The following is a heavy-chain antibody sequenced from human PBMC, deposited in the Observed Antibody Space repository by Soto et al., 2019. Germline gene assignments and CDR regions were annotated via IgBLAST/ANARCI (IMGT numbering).Heavy chain of an antibody. V-gene: IGHV3-66*01. J-gene: IGHJ6*03. D-gene: IGHD4-17*01. Sequence: GGSLRLSCAASGFTVSSNYMSWVRQAPGKGLEWVSVIYSGGSTYYADSVKGRFTISRDNSKNTLYLQMNSLRAEDTAVYYCARDTREADDYYYYYYMDVWGKGTTDTVSS. CDR1: GFTVSSNY. CDR3: ARDTREADDYYYYYYMDV. CDR2: IYSGGST.